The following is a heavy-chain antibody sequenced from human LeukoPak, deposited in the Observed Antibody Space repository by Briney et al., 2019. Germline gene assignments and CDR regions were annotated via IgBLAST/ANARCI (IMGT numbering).Heavy chain of an antibody. J-gene: IGHJ6*02. V-gene: IGHV4-59*12. Sequence: SETLSLTCTVSGGSISSYYWSWIRQPPGKGLEWIGYIYYSGSTNYNPSLTSRVTISVDTSKNQFSLKLSSVTAADTAVYYCARTPYYYYYGMDVWGQGTTVTVSS. CDR1: GGSISSYY. CDR3: ARTPYYYYYGMDV. CDR2: IYYSGST. D-gene: IGHD2-15*01.